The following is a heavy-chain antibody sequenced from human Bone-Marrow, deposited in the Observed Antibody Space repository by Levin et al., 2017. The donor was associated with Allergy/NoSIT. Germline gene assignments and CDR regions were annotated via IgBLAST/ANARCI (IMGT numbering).Heavy chain of an antibody. CDR3: ARDRTTYGGNSVVYYYGMDV. J-gene: IGHJ6*02. CDR2: IYYTGST. V-gene: IGHV4-59*01. D-gene: IGHD4-23*01. Sequence: SQTLSLTCTVSGASISSYYWSWIRQPPGKGLEWIGYIYYTGSTNYNPSLKSRVTISVDTSKNQFPLTLTSVTAADTAVYYCARDRTTYGGNSVVYYYGMDVWGQGTTVTVSS. CDR1: GASISSYY.